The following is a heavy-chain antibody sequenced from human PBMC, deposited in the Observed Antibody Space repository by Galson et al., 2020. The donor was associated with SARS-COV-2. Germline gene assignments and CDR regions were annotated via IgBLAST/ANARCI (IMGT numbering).Heavy chain of an antibody. CDR1: GFTFSDHG. V-gene: IGHV3-30*18. CDR2: ISHDGNNQ. J-gene: IGHJ4*02. D-gene: IGHD2-15*01. CDR3: AKGWNCGGGGCHYALIDY. Sequence: QAGGSLRLSCAASGFTFSDHGMHWVRQTPGKGLEWVAAISHDGNNQYYADSVKGRFTISRDNSKNTLSLQMNSLRAEDTAEYYCAKGWNCGGGGCHYALIDYWGQGTLVTVSS.